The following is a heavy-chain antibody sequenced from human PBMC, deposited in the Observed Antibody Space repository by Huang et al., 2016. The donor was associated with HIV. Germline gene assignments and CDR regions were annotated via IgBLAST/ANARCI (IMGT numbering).Heavy chain of an antibody. CDR3: SRINYAKTTYYLDFDF. J-gene: IGHJ4*02. V-gene: IGHV4-61*08. CDR2: AYYDAST. CDR1: GGSVSGGDYY. Sequence: QVHLQESGPGLVKPSETLSLTCTVSGGSVSGGDYYWSWVRQPPGKGLEWIAYAYYDASTNYNPSLEIRLSMSVDTSRNQFSLKLSSVTAADTAVYYCSRINYAKTTYYLDFDFWGQGTLVTVSS. D-gene: IGHD3-22*01.